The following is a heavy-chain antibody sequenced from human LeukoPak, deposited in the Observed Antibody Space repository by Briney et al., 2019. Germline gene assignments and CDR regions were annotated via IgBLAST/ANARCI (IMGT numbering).Heavy chain of an antibody. CDR2: IYYSGST. D-gene: IGHD3-10*01. CDR1: GGSISSHY. J-gene: IGHJ4*02. V-gene: IGHV4-59*11. Sequence: PSEALSLTCTVSGGSISSHYWSWIRQPPGKGLEWIGYIYYSGSTNYNPSLKSRVTISVDTSKNQFSLKLSSVTAADTAVYYCARGYYGSGSVHFDYWGQGTLVTVSS. CDR3: ARGYYGSGSVHFDY.